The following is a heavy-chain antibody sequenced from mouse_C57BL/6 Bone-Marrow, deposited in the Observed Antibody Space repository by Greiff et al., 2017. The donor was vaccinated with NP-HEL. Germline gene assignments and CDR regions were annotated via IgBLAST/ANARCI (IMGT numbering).Heavy chain of an antibody. CDR1: GYSFTSYY. D-gene: IGHD2-3*01. CDR3: ARLRYYDGYYDY. Sequence: VKVVESGPELVKPGASVKISCKASGYSFTSYYIHWVKQRPGQGLEWIGWIYPGSGNTKYNEKFKGKATLTADTSSSTAYMQLSSLTSEDSAVYYCARLRYYDGYYDYWGQGTTLTVSS. CDR2: IYPGSGNT. V-gene: IGHV1-66*01. J-gene: IGHJ2*01.